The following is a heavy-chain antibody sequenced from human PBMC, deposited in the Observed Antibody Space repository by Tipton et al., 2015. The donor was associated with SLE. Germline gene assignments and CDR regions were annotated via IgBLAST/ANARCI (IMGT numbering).Heavy chain of an antibody. CDR2: THLLGAT. V-gene: IGHV4-34*01. D-gene: IGHD3-10*01. Sequence: TLSLTCALSGGSLSGFYWSWIRQTTGKGLEWIGETHLLGATDYNPSLRGRVTISVDSSRNQFSLKLSSVTAADTAVYYCARSPVSGYYGMDVWGQGTTVTVSS. CDR1: GGSLSGFY. J-gene: IGHJ6*02. CDR3: ARSPVSGYYGMDV.